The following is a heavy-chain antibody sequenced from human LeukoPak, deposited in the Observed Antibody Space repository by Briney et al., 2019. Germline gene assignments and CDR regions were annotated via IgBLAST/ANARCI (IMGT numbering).Heavy chain of an antibody. D-gene: IGHD5-18*01. Sequence: GGSLRLSCEGSGFSFSSYWMSWVRQAPGKGLEWVGRIKSKTDGGTTDYAAPVKGRFTISRDDSKNTLYLQMNSLKTEDTAVYYCTPQKAGMQLEVWYYWGQGTLVTVSS. CDR3: TPQKAGMQLEVWYY. CDR2: IKSKTDGGTT. CDR1: GFSFSSYW. J-gene: IGHJ4*02. V-gene: IGHV3-15*01.